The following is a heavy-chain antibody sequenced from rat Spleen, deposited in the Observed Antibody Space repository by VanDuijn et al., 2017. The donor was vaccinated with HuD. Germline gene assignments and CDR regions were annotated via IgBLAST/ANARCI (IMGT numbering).Heavy chain of an antibody. CDR2: MWSGGTT. D-gene: IGHD1-11*01. V-gene: IGHV2-16*01. Sequence: QVQLKESGPVLVQPSQTLSLTCTVSGFSLVSYGVSWVRQPPGKGLEWVGTMWSGGTTEYNSTLKSRLSISRDTSKSQVLLKMNSLQTEDTAMYFCARSYGGYTSNWFAYWGQGTLVTVSS. J-gene: IGHJ3*01. CDR1: GFSLVSYG. CDR3: ARSYGGYTSNWFAY.